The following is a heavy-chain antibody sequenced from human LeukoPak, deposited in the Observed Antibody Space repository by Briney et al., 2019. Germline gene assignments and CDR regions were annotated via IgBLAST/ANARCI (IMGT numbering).Heavy chain of an antibody. J-gene: IGHJ6*02. CDR3: ARDRSYYGNYYGMDV. D-gene: IGHD1-26*01. V-gene: IGHV1-69*13. Sequence: SVKVSCKASGGTFISYAISWVRQAPGQGLEWMGGIIPIFGTANYAQKFQGRVTITADESTSTAYMELSSLRSEDTAVYYCARDRSYYGNYYGMDVRGQGTTVTVSS. CDR2: IIPIFGTA. CDR1: GGTFISYA.